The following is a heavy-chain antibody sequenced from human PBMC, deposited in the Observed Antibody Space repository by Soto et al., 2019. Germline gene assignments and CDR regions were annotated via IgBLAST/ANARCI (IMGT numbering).Heavy chain of an antibody. V-gene: IGHV3-48*03. J-gene: IGHJ4*02. D-gene: IGHD3-3*01. CDR3: ARVARDGGFGY. CDR2: ISSSGSTI. CDR1: GFTFSSYE. Sequence: GGSLRLSCAASGFTFSSYEMNWVRQAPGKGLEWVSYISSSGSTIYYADSVKGRFTISRDNAKNSLYLQMNSLRAEDTAVYYCARVARDGGFGYWGQGTLVTVSS.